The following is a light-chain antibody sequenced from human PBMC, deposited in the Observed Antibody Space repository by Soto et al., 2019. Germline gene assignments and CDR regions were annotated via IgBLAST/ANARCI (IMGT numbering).Light chain of an antibody. Sequence: EIVLTQFPATLSLSPGDGATLSCRASPSVSSYLAWYQQRRGQAPRLLIYDSSNRATGIPARFSGSGSGTDFSLIISSLEPEDCAVDYCQQRSVWPLTFGGGTRVEIK. CDR3: QQRSVWPLT. V-gene: IGKV3-11*01. J-gene: IGKJ4*01. CDR2: DSS. CDR1: PSVSSY.